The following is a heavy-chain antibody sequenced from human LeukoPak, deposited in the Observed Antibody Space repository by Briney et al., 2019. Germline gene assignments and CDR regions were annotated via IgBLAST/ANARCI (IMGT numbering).Heavy chain of an antibody. D-gene: IGHD3-10*01. J-gene: IGHJ4*02. CDR3: AKYRGWYFDY. CDR1: GFTFSSYS. CDR2: ISSSSYI. Sequence: GGSLRLSCAASGFTFSSYSMNWVRQAPGKGLEWVSSISSSSYIYYADSVKGRFTISRDNSKNTLYLQMNSLRAEDTAVYYCAKYRGWYFDYWGQGTLVTVSS. V-gene: IGHV3-21*04.